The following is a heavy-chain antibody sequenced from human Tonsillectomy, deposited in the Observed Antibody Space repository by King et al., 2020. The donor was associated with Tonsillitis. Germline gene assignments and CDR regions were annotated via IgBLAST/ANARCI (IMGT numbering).Heavy chain of an antibody. V-gene: IGHV3-30*18. CDR1: GFTFSSYG. CDR3: AKPIVVVPAAILSDFDM. D-gene: IGHD2-2*02. J-gene: IGHJ3*02. Sequence: VQLVESGGGVVQPGRSLRLSCAASGFTFSSYGMHWVRQAPGKGLEWVAIISFDGSNEHYADSVKGRFTISRDNSKNTLYLQMNSLRAEDTAVYYCAKPIVVVPAAILSDFDMWGQGTMVTVSS. CDR2: ISFDGSNE.